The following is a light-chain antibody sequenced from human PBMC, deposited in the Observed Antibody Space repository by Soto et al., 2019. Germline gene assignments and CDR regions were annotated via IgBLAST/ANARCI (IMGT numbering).Light chain of an antibody. Sequence: DIQLTQTPSTLSASIGDRVTITCRASQSLSGWLAWYQQTPGKAPKLLISDAFRLESGVPSRFRGSGSGTEFSLTITSLQPGDSATFYCQQCASYPWTFGRGTKV. CDR2: DAF. CDR3: QQCASYPWT. CDR1: QSLSGW. V-gene: IGKV1-5*01. J-gene: IGKJ1*01.